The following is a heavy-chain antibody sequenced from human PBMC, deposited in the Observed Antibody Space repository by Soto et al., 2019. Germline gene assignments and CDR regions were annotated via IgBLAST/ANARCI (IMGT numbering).Heavy chain of an antibody. V-gene: IGHV1-69*01. CDR3: ASFDGTLVRGGRSSPYEMDV. Sequence: QVLLVQSGPEVTKPGSSVKVSCKASGGTFNNYAINWVRQAPGKGLEWMGGIIPTFGTGNHAQKFQGRVTSTTDESTTTAYMELNSLRSQDTAIYYCASFDGTLVRGGRSSPYEMDVWGQGTTVIVSS. J-gene: IGHJ6*02. D-gene: IGHD3-10*01. CDR1: GGTFNNYA. CDR2: IIPTFGTG.